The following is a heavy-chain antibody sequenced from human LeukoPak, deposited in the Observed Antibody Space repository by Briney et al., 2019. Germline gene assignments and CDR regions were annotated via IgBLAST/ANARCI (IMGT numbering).Heavy chain of an antibody. CDR1: GYTFTSYY. CDR3: ARAEYGDYVVACDY. D-gene: IGHD4-17*01. Sequence: ASVKVSCKASGYTFTSYYMHWVRQAPGQGLEWMGIIKPSGGSTSYAQKFQGRVTMTRDASTSTVYMELRSLRSEDTAVYYCARAEYGDYVVACDYWGQGTLVTVSS. J-gene: IGHJ4*02. CDR2: IKPSGGST. V-gene: IGHV1-46*01.